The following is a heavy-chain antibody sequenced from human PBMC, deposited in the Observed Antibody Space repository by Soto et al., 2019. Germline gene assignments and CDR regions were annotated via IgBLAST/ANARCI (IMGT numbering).Heavy chain of an antibody. V-gene: IGHV3-21*01. CDR1: GFTFSTYN. J-gene: IGHJ5*02. D-gene: IGHD6-13*01. CDR3: ARAPYSSSPEGNWFDP. Sequence: PGGSLRLSCVASGFTFSTYNMNWVRQAPGKGLEWVSFISSSSSYIYYADSVKGRFTISRDNAKNSLYLQMNSLRAEDTAVYYCARAPYSSSPEGNWFDPWGQGTLVTVSS. CDR2: ISSSSSYI.